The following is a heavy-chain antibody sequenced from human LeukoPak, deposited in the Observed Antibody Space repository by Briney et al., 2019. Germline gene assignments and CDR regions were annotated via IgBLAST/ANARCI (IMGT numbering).Heavy chain of an antibody. CDR2: ISSSSSYI. V-gene: IGHV3-21*01. Sequence: GGSLRLSCAASGFTFSSYSMNWVRQAPGKGLEWVSSISSSSSYIYYADSVKGRFTISRDNAKNSLYLQMNSLRAEDTAVYYCARLLGSKIRTPDDEAFDMWGQGTVVTVSP. CDR1: GFTFSSYS. J-gene: IGHJ3*02. CDR3: ARLLGSKIRTPDDEAFDM. D-gene: IGHD1-1*01.